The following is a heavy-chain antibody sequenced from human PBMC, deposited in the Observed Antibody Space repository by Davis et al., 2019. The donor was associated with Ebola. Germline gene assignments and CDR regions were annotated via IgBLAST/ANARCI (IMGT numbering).Heavy chain of an antibody. V-gene: IGHV3-11*01. CDR3: ARVREYSGYEGLDV. D-gene: IGHD5-12*01. CDR1: GFIFSDYY. J-gene: IGHJ6*02. Sequence: PGGSLRLSCAGSGFIFSDYYMTWVRLAPGKGLEWISFIRPSHETIYYADSVKCRFTISRDTATDFLYLQINSLRVEDTAAYYCARVREYSGYEGLDVWGQGTTVTVS. CDR2: IRPSHETI.